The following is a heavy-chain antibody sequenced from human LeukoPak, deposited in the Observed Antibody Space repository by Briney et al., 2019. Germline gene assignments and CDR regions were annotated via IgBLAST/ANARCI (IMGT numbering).Heavy chain of an antibody. CDR2: IKSKTDGGTT. CDR3: TTGVGATTEY. D-gene: IGHD1-26*01. Sequence: PGGSLRLSCAASGFTFSSYSMSWVRQAPGKGLEWVGRIKSKTDGGTTDYAAPVKGRFTISRDDSKNTLYLQMNSLKTEDTAVYYCTTGVGATTEYWGQGTLVTVSS. V-gene: IGHV3-15*01. J-gene: IGHJ4*02. CDR1: GFTFSSYS.